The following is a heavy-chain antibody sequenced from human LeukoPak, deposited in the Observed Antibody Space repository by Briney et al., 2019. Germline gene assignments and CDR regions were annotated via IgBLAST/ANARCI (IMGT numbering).Heavy chain of an antibody. D-gene: IGHD4-23*01. CDR2: MNPNSGNT. J-gene: IGHJ3*02. CDR3: AYGGNSDAFDI. V-gene: IGHV1-8*02. Sequence: ASVKVSCKASGYTFTSYGISWVRQAPGQGLEWMGWMNPNSGNTGYAQKFQGRVTMTRNTSISTAYMELSSLRSEDTAVYYCAYGGNSDAFDIWGQGTMVTVSS. CDR1: GYTFTSYG.